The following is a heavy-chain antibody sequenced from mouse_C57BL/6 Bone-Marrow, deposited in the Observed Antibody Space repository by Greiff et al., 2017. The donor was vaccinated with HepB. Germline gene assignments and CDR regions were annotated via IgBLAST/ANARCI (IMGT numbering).Heavy chain of an antibody. CDR2: IRNKANGYTT. V-gene: IGHV7-3*01. CDR1: GFTFTDYY. Sequence: EVQLVESGGGLVQPGGSLSLSCAASGFTFTDYYMSWVRQPPGKALEWLGFIRNKANGYTTEYSASVKGRFTISRDNSQSILYLQMNALRAEDSATYYCARSPSYGYDGPRAMDYWGQGTSVTVSS. J-gene: IGHJ4*01. D-gene: IGHD2-9*01. CDR3: ARSPSYGYDGPRAMDY.